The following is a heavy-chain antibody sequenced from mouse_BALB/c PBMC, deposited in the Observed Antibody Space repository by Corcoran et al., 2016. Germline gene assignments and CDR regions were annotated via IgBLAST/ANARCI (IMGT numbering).Heavy chain of an antibody. Sequence: QIQLVQSGPELKKPGETVKISCKASGYTFTKYGRNWVKQAPGKGLKWMGWINTYTGEPTYADDFKGRFAFSLETSASTAYLQINNLKNEDTATYFCANGNYVDYWGQGTTLTVSS. CDR3: ANGNYVDY. J-gene: IGHJ2*01. CDR2: INTYTGEP. V-gene: IGHV9-3-1*01. D-gene: IGHD2-1*01. CDR1: GYTFTKYG.